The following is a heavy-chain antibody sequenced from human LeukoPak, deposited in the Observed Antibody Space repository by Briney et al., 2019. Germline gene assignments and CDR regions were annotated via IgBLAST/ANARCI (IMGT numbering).Heavy chain of an antibody. CDR2: IYTSGST. V-gene: IGHV4-4*07. D-gene: IGHD3-9*01. CDR1: GGSISSYY. CDR3: ARDRNDILTGYPENWFDP. Sequence: SETLSLTXTVSGGSISSYYWSWIRQTAGKGLEWLGRIYTSGSTNYNPSLKSRVTMSVDTSKNQFSLKLSSVTAADTAVYYCARDRNDILTGYPENWFDPWGQGTLVTVSS. J-gene: IGHJ5*02.